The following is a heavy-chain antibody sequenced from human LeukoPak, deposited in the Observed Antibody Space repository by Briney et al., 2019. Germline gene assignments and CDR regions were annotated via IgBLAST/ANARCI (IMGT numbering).Heavy chain of an antibody. CDR1: GFRFSSYE. V-gene: IGHV3-48*03. D-gene: IGHD2-8*01. CDR3: VREGLGFAHGFDY. CDR2: INHIGDII. Sequence: PGRCLRLSCAASGFRFSSYEMTWVRQAPGKGLGWVSYINHIGDIIYYANSVKGRFTISRDNAKNSLYLQMNSLRAEDTAVYHCVREGLGFAHGFDYWGKGALVIVSS. J-gene: IGHJ4*02.